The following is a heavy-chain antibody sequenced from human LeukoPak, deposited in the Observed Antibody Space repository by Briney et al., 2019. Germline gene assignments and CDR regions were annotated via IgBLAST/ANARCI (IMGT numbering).Heavy chain of an antibody. CDR3: ARAGITMIVVAADY. CDR1: GFTFSSYA. CDR2: ISYDGSNK. D-gene: IGHD3-22*01. J-gene: IGHJ4*02. Sequence: GGSLRLSCAASGFTFSSYAMHWVRQAPGKGLEWVAVISYDGSNKYYADSVKGRLTISRDNSKNTLYLQMNSLRAEDTAVYYCARAGITMIVVAADYWGQGTLVTVSS. V-gene: IGHV3-30*04.